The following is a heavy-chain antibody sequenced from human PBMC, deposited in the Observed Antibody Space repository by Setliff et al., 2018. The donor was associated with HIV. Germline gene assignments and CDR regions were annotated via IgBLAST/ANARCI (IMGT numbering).Heavy chain of an antibody. V-gene: IGHV1-18*01. Sequence: ASVKVSCKAYGYTFTTYTIHWVRQAPGQGLEWMGWISAYNGNTKYAQKLQGRVTMTTDTSTTTAYMELRSLKSDDTAIYYCARHRNLDRRGEAFDIWGQGTMVTVSS. CDR1: GYTFTTYT. CDR3: ARHRNLDRRGEAFDI. CDR2: ISAYNGNT. J-gene: IGHJ3*02. D-gene: IGHD3-10*01.